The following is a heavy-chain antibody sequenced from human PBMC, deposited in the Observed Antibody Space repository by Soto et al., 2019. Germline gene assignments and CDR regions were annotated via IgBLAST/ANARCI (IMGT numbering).Heavy chain of an antibody. D-gene: IGHD6-13*01. J-gene: IGHJ4*02. CDR1: GFSLSTSGVG. Sequence: QITLKESGPTLVKPTQTLTLTCTFSGFSLSTSGVGVAWIRQPPGKALEWLALIYWDDDKRYSPYLKSSHSITRDDSKNQVVLTITNMDPVNTGTYYCAHRRFDRWYSDYDYWGQGALVTVAS. CDR3: AHRRFDRWYSDYDY. V-gene: IGHV2-5*02. CDR2: IYWDDDK.